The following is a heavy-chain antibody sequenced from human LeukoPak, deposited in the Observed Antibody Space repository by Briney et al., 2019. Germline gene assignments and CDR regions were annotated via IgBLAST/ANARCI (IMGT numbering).Heavy chain of an antibody. V-gene: IGHV3-7*01. CDR2: IKQDGSEK. J-gene: IGHJ4*02. Sequence: GGSLRLSCAASGFIFSSYWMSWVRQAPGKGLEWVANIKQDGSEKYYVDSVKGRFTTSRDNARNSLYLQMNSLRAEDTAVYYCARDMVRGVFTTRTIDYWGQGTLVTVSS. CDR1: GFIFSSYW. CDR3: ARDMVRGVFTTRTIDY. D-gene: IGHD3-10*01.